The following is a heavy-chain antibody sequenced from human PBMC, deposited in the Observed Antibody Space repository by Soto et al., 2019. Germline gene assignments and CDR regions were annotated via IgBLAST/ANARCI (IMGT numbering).Heavy chain of an antibody. CDR3: ARAGKTKGYCSGGSCYTGGQNNWFDP. CDR1: GGSISSYY. V-gene: IGHV4-4*07. Sequence: SSETLSLTCTVSGGSISSYYWSWIRQPAGKGLEWIGRIYTSGSTNYNPSLKSRVTMSVDTSKNQFSLELSSVTAADTAVYYCARAGKTKGYCSGGSCYTGGQNNWFDPWGQGTLVTVSS. D-gene: IGHD2-15*01. J-gene: IGHJ5*02. CDR2: IYTSGST.